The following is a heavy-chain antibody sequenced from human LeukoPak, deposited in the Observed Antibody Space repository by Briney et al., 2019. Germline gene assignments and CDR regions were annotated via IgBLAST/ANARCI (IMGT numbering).Heavy chain of an antibody. D-gene: IGHD3-10*01. CDR1: GWSFSGYY. V-gene: IGHV4-34*01. CDR3: ARLRGVLDPTDY. CDR2: INHGGST. J-gene: IGHJ4*02. Sequence: SETLSLTCAVYGWSFSGYYWSWIRQPPGKGLEWIGEINHGGSTNYNPSLKSRVTISVDTSKNQFSLKLRSVTAADTAVYYCARLRGVLDPTDYWGQGTLVTVSS.